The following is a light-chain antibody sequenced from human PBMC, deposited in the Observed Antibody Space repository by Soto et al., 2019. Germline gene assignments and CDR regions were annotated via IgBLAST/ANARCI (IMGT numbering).Light chain of an antibody. CDR3: QQYNTYWT. CDR1: QSISSW. J-gene: IGKJ1*01. CDR2: DAS. Sequence: DIQMTHSPPTPSASVGDRVTITCRASQSISSWLAWYQQKPGKAPKLLIYDASSLESGVPSRFSGSGSGTEFTLTINSLQPDDFTTYYCQQYNTYWTFGQGTKVDFK. V-gene: IGKV1-5*01.